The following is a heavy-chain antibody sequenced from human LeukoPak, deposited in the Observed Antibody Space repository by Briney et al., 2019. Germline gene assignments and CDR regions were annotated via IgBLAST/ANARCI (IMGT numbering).Heavy chain of an antibody. CDR1: GYSFTSYW. D-gene: IGHD5-12*01. V-gene: IGHV5-51*01. Sequence: GESLKISCKGSGYSFTSYWIGCVRQMPGKGLEWMGIIYPGDSDTRYSPSFQGQVTISADKSISTAYLQWSSLKASDAAMYYCARRLYSGYEVFDYWGQGTLVTVSS. CDR3: ARRLYSGYEVFDY. CDR2: IYPGDSDT. J-gene: IGHJ4*02.